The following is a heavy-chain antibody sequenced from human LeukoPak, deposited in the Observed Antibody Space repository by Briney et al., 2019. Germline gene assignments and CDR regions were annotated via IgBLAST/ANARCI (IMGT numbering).Heavy chain of an antibody. Sequence: GASVKVSCKASGYTFTSYAMHWVRQAPGQGLEWMGWINPNSGGTNYAQKFQGRVTMTRDTSISTAYMELSRLRSDDTAVYYCARDLDSSGSYYGYYYYMDVWGKGTTVTISS. J-gene: IGHJ6*03. CDR3: ARDLDSSGSYYGYYYYMDV. CDR1: GYTFTSYA. CDR2: INPNSGGT. V-gene: IGHV1-2*02. D-gene: IGHD1-26*01.